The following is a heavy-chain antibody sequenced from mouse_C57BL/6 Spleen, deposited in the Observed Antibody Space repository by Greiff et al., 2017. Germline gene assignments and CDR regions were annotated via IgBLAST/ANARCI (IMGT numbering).Heavy chain of an antibody. CDR3: IHGSSYPAWFAY. D-gene: IGHD1-1*01. CDR2: IRNKANNHAT. J-gene: IGHJ3*01. V-gene: IGHV6-6*01. CDR1: GFTFSDAW. Sequence: EVKLMESGGGLVQPGGSMKLSCAASGFTFSDAWMDWVRQSPEKGLEWVAEIRNKANNHATYYAESVKGRFTISRDDSKSSVYLQMNSLRAEDTGIYYCIHGSSYPAWFAYWGQGTLVTVSA.